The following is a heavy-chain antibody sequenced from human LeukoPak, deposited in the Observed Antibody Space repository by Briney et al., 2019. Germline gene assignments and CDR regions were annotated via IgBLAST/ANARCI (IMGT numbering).Heavy chain of an antibody. CDR2: TYYRSKWYN. J-gene: IGHJ5*02. V-gene: IGHV6-1*01. CDR3: ARDEGYCSGGSCLNWFDP. D-gene: IGHD2-15*01. CDR1: GDSVSSNSAA. Sequence: SQTLSLTCAISGDSVSSNSAAWNWIRQSPSRGLEWLGRTYYRSKWYNDYAVSVKSRITINPDTSKNQFSLQLNSVTPEDTAVYYCARDEGYCSGGSCLNWFDPWGQGTLVTVSS.